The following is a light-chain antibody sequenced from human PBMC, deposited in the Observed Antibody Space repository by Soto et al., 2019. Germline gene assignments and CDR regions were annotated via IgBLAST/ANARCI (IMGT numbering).Light chain of an antibody. CDR2: EIN. CDR3: SSFANSNNSPDV. J-gene: IGLJ1*01. CDR1: SSDVGAYDY. V-gene: IGLV2-8*01. Sequence: QSALTQPPSASGSPGLSVTISCTVTSSDVGAYDYVSWYQQHPGKAPKLMIYEINKRPSGVPDRFSGSKLGNTASLTDSGLQAEDEDDYYCSSFANSNNSPDVFGTGTNDTVL.